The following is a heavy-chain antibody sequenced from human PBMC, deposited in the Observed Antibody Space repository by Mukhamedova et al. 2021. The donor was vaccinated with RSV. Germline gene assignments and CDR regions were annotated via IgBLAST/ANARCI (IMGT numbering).Heavy chain of an antibody. J-gene: IGHJ4*02. D-gene: IGHD6-19*01. V-gene: IGHV3-72*01. CDR3: ARVRESSWSASYFDY. Sequence: GRFTISRDDSKNLLYLQMNSLKTEDTAVYYCARVRESSWSASYFDYWGQGALVTVSS.